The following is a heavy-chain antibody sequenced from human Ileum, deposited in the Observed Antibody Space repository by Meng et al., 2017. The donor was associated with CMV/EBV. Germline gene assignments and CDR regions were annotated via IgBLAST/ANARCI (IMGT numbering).Heavy chain of an antibody. CDR2: IKVDGYEK. V-gene: IGHV3-7*01. J-gene: IGHJ4*02. CDR3: ARGGGRYEY. Sequence: GESLKISCAASGFTFRSSWMSWVRQAPGKGLEWVANIKVDGYEKYYVDSVKGRFTISRDNSVNSLYLQMNSLRAEDTAVYYCARGGGRYEYWGQGTLVTVSS. CDR1: GFTFRSSW. D-gene: IGHD6-19*01.